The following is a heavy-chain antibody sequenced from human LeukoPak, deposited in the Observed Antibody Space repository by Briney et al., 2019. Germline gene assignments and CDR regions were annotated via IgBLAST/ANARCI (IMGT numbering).Heavy chain of an antibody. Sequence: SETLSLTCAVYGGSFSGYYWSWIRQPPGKGLEWIGSIYHSGSTHYKSSLKSRVTITVDTSKNQLSLKLSSVTAADTAVYYCARGVGLAQGGTFDYWGQGTLVTVSS. V-gene: IGHV4-34*01. D-gene: IGHD1-1*01. CDR3: ARGVGLAQGGTFDY. CDR1: GGSFSGYY. J-gene: IGHJ4*02. CDR2: IYHSGST.